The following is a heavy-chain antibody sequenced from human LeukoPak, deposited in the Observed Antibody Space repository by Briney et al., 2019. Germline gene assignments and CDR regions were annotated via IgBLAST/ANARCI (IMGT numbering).Heavy chain of an antibody. CDR1: GGSISSYY. Sequence: SETLSLTCTVSGGSISSYYWSWIRQPPGKGLEWIGYIYYSGSTNYNPSLKSRVTISVDTSKNQFSLKLSSVTAADTAVYYCARGRDSSGWQADYWGQGTLVTASS. D-gene: IGHD6-19*01. V-gene: IGHV4-59*01. CDR3: ARGRDSSGWQADY. J-gene: IGHJ4*02. CDR2: IYYSGST.